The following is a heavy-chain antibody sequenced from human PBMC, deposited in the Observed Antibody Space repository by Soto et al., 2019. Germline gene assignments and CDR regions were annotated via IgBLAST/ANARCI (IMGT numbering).Heavy chain of an antibody. D-gene: IGHD3-9*01. V-gene: IGHV4-34*01. J-gene: IGHJ3*02. CDR2: INRLGSI. Sequence: SETISIPGAVSGGSFSGYYWSWIRQPPGKVLEWIGEINRLGSINSNWSRKSRVTISVDTXKNQYSLKLSSVTAADTAVYYCARQYYDILTGLGELSSGAFDIWRQGTMVTVS. CDR1: GGSFSGYY. CDR3: ARQYYDILTGLGELSSGAFDI.